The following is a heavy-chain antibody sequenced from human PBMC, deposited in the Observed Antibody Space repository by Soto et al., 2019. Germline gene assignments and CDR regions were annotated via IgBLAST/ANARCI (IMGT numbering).Heavy chain of an antibody. D-gene: IGHD1-26*01. Sequence: GGSLRLSCAASGFTFSSYAMSWVRQGPGKGLEWVSSISGSGGNAYYADSVKGRFSISRDNAKNTLRLQMNSLRADDTAVYYCAKDGASGSYPPYYYFGMDVWGQGTTVTVSS. J-gene: IGHJ6*02. CDR1: GFTFSSYA. CDR2: ISGSGGNA. CDR3: AKDGASGSYPPYYYFGMDV. V-gene: IGHV3-23*01.